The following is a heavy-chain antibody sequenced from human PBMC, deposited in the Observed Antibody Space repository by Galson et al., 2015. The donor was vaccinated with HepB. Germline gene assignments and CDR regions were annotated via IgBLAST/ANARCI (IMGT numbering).Heavy chain of an antibody. D-gene: IGHD3-22*01. CDR2: IIPILGIV. Sequence: SVKVSCKASGGTFSSYTISWVRHAPGQGLEWMGRIIPILGIVNYAQKFQGRVTITADKSTSTAYMELSSLRSEDTAVYYCATGSYYHDSSGYLMSYYYGMDVWGQGTTVTVSS. CDR1: GGTFSSYT. V-gene: IGHV1-69*02. J-gene: IGHJ6*02. CDR3: ATGSYYHDSSGYLMSYYYGMDV.